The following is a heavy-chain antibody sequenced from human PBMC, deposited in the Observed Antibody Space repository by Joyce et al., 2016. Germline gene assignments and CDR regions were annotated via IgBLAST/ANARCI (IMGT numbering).Heavy chain of an antibody. Sequence: EVQLVESGGGLIQPGGSLRLSCAASGFTVSSSYMSWVRQTPGKGLDWVSVIYNNGDTYYADSVKGRFTISRDNSKNTLFLQMNSLRAEDTAVYYCTRDLYDVNWFDPWGQGTLVTVSS. V-gene: IGHV3-53*01. CDR3: TRDLYDVNWFDP. J-gene: IGHJ5*02. D-gene: IGHD3-3*01. CDR2: IYNNGDT. CDR1: GFTVSSSY.